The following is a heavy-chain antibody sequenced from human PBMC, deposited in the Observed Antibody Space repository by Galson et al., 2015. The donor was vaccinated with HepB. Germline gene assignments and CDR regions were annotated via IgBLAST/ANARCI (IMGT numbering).Heavy chain of an antibody. Sequence: SVKVSCKASGGTFSSYTISWVRQAPGQGLEWMGRIIPILGIANYAQKFQGRVTITADKSTSTAYMELSSLRSEDTAVYYCARTPANYDSSDYYPFDYWGQGTLVTVSS. V-gene: IGHV1-69*02. CDR2: IIPILGIA. J-gene: IGHJ4*02. D-gene: IGHD3-22*01. CDR1: GGTFSSYT. CDR3: ARTPANYDSSDYYPFDY.